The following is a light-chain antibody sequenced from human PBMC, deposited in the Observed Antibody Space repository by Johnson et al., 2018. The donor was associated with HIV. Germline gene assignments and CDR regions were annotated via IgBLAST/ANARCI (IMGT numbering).Light chain of an antibody. Sequence: QSVLTQPPSVSAAPGQKVTISCSGSSSNIGSNYVSWYQQLPGTAPKLLIFDNNKRPSGIPDRFSASKSGTSATLGITGLQTGDEADYYCGTWDSSLSADVFGTGTKVTVL. V-gene: IGLV1-51*01. CDR1: SSNIGSNY. J-gene: IGLJ1*01. CDR3: GTWDSSLSADV. CDR2: DNN.